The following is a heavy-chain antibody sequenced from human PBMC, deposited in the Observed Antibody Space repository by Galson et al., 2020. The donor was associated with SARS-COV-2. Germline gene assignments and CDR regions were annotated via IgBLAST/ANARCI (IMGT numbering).Heavy chain of an antibody. CDR1: GFTFSDHY. D-gene: IGHD3-22*01. J-gene: IGHJ5*02. Sequence: GGSLRLSCAASGFTFSDHYMDWVRQAPGKGLEWVGRTRDKANSYTTEYAASVKNRFTISRDDSKNTLYLQMNSLKTEDTAVYYCTTDSVPYYYDSSGYYGNWFDPWGQGTLVTVSS. V-gene: IGHV3-72*01. CDR2: TRDKANSYTT. CDR3: TTDSVPYYYDSSGYYGNWFDP.